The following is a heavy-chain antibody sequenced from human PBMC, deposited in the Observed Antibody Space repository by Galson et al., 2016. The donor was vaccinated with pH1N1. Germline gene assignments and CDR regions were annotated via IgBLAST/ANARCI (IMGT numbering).Heavy chain of an antibody. CDR3: AKDRGRQYFDWLALDS. CDR2: I. D-gene: IGHD3-9*01. V-gene: IGHV3-23*01. CDR1: GFTFSTYA. J-gene: IGHJ4*02. Sequence: SLRLSCAASGFTFSTYAMSWVRQAPGKGLEWVSAITGRFTIPRDNSKNTLYLQMNSLKAEETVVYYCAKDRGRQYFDWLALDSWGQGTLVTVSS.